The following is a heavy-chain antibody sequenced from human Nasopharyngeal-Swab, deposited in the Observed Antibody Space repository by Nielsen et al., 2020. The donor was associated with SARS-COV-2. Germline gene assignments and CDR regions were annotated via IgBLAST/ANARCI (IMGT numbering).Heavy chain of an antibody. CDR3: VRPEGVATSFKYYFQYGMDV. J-gene: IGHJ6*02. CDR1: GSSFTSYW. D-gene: IGHD5-12*01. V-gene: IGHV5-51*01. Sequence: GESLKISCKGSGSSFTSYWIAWVRQMPGKGLEWMGIIYPRDSDTRYSPSFQGPVTISADKSISTAYLQWSSLKASDTAMYYCVRPEGVATSFKYYFQYGMDVWGQGTMVTVPS. CDR2: IYPRDSDT.